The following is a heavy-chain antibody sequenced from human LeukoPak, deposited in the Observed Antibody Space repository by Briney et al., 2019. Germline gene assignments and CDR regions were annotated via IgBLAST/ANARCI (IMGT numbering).Heavy chain of an antibody. V-gene: IGHV4-4*07. D-gene: IGHD3-3*01. CDR1: GGSISSYY. J-gene: IGHJ5*02. Sequence: SETLSLTCTVSGGSISSYYWSWIRQPAVKGLEWIGRIYTSGSTNYNPSLKSRVTMSVNTSKNQFSLKLSSVTAADTAVYYCAREVASITIFGVAIGNWFDPWGQGTLVTVSS. CDR2: IYTSGST. CDR3: AREVASITIFGVAIGNWFDP.